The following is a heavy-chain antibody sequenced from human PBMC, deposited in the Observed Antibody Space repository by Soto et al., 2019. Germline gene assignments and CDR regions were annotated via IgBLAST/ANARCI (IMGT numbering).Heavy chain of an antibody. CDR2: IIPIFGTA. J-gene: IGHJ3*02. CDR3: AGGNHPHGAFDI. V-gene: IGHV1-69*13. D-gene: IGHD1-26*01. Sequence: VKVSCKASGGTFSSYAISWVRQAPGQGLEWMGGIIPIFGTANYAQKFQGRVTITADESTSTAYMELSSLRSEDTAVYYCAGGNHPHGAFDIWGQGTMVTVSS. CDR1: GGTFSSYA.